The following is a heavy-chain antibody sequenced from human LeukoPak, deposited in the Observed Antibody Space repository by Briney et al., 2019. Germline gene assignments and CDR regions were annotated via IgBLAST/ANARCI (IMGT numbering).Heavy chain of an antibody. D-gene: IGHD6-19*01. CDR3: ARGHSSGWLNFDY. Sequence: ASVKVSCKASGYTFTNYYMHWVRQAPGQGLKWMGIINPSDGSTSYAQKFQGRVTVTRDASTRTVYMELSSLTSEDTAVYYCARGHSSGWLNFDYWGQGTLVTVSS. CDR2: INPSDGST. CDR1: GYTFTNYY. V-gene: IGHV1-46*01. J-gene: IGHJ4*02.